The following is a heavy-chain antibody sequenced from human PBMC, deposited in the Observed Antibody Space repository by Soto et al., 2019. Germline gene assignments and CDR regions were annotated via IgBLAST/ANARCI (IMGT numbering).Heavy chain of an antibody. J-gene: IGHJ6*03. CDR1: GASISNDY. V-gene: IGHV4-59*01. CDR3: SMILRPPSSTLFPYM. D-gene: IGHD2-15*01. CDR2: ISYSGTI. Sequence: SETLSLTCTVSGASISNDYWSWIRQSAGKGLECIGYISYSGTINYNPSFRSRVSMSLDTSKNHFSLRLTSVAAADTAYYYFSMILRPPSSTLFPYM.